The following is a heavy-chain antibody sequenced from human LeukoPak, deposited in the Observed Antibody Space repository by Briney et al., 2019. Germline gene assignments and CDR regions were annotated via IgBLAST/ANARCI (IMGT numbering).Heavy chain of an antibody. CDR1: GFTLRSYG. CDR2: AWYDGGNR. Sequence: GGSLRLSCVASGFTLRSYGMHWVRQAPGRGLEWVAVAWYDGGNRYYVDSVKGRFTISRDNSKNTLYLQMNSLRAEDTAVYYCARDFGGDYDAFDIWGQGTVVTVSS. CDR3: ARDFGGDYDAFDI. V-gene: IGHV3-33*01. D-gene: IGHD2-21*02. J-gene: IGHJ3*02.